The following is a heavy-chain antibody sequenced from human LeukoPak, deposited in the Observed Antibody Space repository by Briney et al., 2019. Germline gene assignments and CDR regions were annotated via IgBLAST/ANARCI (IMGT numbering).Heavy chain of an antibody. D-gene: IGHD6-19*01. CDR3: AKNFASAWNYYMDV. V-gene: IGHV3-23*01. Sequence: GGSLRLSCTASGFTFSNYAMSWVRQAPGKGLQWVSDILASGDTTHYADSVKGRFTIPRDNSKNTLYLQMNSLRAEDTAVYYCAKNFASAWNYYMDVWGKGTTVTVPS. J-gene: IGHJ6*03. CDR2: ILASGDTT. CDR1: GFTFSNYA.